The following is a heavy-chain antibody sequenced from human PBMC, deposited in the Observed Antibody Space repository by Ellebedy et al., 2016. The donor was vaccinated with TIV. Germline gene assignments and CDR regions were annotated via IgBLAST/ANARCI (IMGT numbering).Heavy chain of an antibody. D-gene: IGHD3-9*01. CDR1: GFIFGDYY. J-gene: IGHJ6*02. V-gene: IGHV3-11*01. CDR2: ITNTGSNT. Sequence: PGGSLRLSCAASGFIFGDYYMSWVRQAPGKGLEWVSYITNTGSNTYYADSVKGRFTVARDNAKNSLYLQMNSLRAEDTAVYHCGRAREPGYFAYYYYGMDVWGQGTTVTVSS. CDR3: GRAREPGYFAYYYYGMDV.